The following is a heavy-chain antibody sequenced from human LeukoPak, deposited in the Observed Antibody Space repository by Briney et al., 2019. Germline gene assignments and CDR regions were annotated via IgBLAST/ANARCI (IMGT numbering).Heavy chain of an antibody. D-gene: IGHD3-10*01. CDR1: GGSFSGYY. CDR3: AILSMVFSY. V-gene: IGHV4-34*01. J-gene: IGHJ4*02. CDR2: INHSGST. Sequence: SETLSLTCAVYGGSFSGYYWSWIRQPPGKGLEWIGEINHSGSTNYNPSLKSRVTISVDTSKNQFSLKLSSVTAADTAVYYCAILSMVFSYWGQGTLVTVSS.